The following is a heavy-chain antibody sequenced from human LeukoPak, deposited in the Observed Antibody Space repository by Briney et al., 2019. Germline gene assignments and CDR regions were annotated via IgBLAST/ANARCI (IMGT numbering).Heavy chain of an antibody. Sequence: GGSLRLSCAASGFTFSSYAMSWVRQAPGKGLEWVSVIYSGGSTYYADSVKGRFTISRDNSKNTLYLQMNSLRAEDTAVYYCARGNDVVAATFNWFDPWGQGTLVTVSS. CDR3: ARGNDVVAATFNWFDP. D-gene: IGHD2-15*01. V-gene: IGHV3-66*01. CDR2: IYSGGST. J-gene: IGHJ5*02. CDR1: GFTFSSYA.